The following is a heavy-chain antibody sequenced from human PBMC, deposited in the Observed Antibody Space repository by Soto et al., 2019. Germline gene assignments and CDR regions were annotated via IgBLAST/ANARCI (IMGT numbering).Heavy chain of an antibody. CDR1: GFTFSSYA. CDR2: ISGSGGST. Sequence: TGGSLRLSCAASGFTFSSYAMSWVRQAPGKGLEWVSAISGSGGSTYYADSVKGRFTISRDNSKNTLYPQMNSLRAEDTAVYYCAKSGGSYHYYYGMDVWGQGTTVTSP. D-gene: IGHD3-16*01. CDR3: AKSGGSYHYYYGMDV. V-gene: IGHV3-23*01. J-gene: IGHJ6*02.